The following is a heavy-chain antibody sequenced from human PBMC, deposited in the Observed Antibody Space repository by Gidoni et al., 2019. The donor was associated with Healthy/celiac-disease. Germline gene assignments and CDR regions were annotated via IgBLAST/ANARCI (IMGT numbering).Heavy chain of an antibody. Sequence: EVQLLESGGGLVQPGGSLRLSCAASGFTFSSYAMSWVRQAPGKGLEWVSAISGSGGSTYYADSVKGRFTISRDNSKNTLYLQMNSLRAEDTAVYYCAKNRARSYSSSWYPTFWGQGTLVTVSS. V-gene: IGHV3-23*01. D-gene: IGHD6-13*01. CDR1: GFTFSSYA. CDR2: ISGSGGST. CDR3: AKNRARSYSSSWYPTF. J-gene: IGHJ4*02.